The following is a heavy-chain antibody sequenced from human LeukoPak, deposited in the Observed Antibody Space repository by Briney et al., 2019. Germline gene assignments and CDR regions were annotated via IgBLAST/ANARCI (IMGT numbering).Heavy chain of an antibody. D-gene: IGHD3-22*01. J-gene: IGHJ3*02. V-gene: IGHV3-33*01. CDR3: ASRIVVVITTGYAFDI. Sequence: GRSLRLSCAASGFTFSSYGMHWVRQAPGKGLEWVAVIWYDGSNKYYADSVKGRFTISRDNSKNTLYLQMNSLRAEGTAVYYCASRIVVVITTGYAFDIWGQGTMVTVSS. CDR1: GFTFSSYG. CDR2: IWYDGSNK.